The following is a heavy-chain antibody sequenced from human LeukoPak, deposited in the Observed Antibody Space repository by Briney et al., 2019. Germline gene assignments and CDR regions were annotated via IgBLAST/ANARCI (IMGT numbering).Heavy chain of an antibody. CDR1: GCRFSSYG. Sequence: ASVKVSCKASGCRFSSYGISWVRQAPGQGLEWMGWISAYNGNTNYAQKLQGRVTMTTDTSTSTAYMELRSLRSDDTAVYYCARTEYYYDSSGHPRSNAFDIWGQGTMVTVSS. J-gene: IGHJ3*02. CDR2: ISAYNGNT. D-gene: IGHD3-22*01. V-gene: IGHV1-18*01. CDR3: ARTEYYYDSSGHPRSNAFDI.